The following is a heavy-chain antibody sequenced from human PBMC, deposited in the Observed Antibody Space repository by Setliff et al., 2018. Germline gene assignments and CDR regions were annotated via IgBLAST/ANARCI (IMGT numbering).Heavy chain of an antibody. V-gene: IGHV4-34*01. J-gene: IGHJ4*02. Sequence: PSETLSLTCAVYGGSFSDYYWSWIRQPPGKGLEWIGEINHSGSTNYNPPLKSRVTISVDTSKNQFSLKLSSVTAADTAVYYCARYQGWRLRGYGIDYWGQGTLVTVSS. CDR3: ARYQGWRLRGYGIDY. D-gene: IGHD3-10*01. CDR1: GGSFSDYY. CDR2: INHSGST.